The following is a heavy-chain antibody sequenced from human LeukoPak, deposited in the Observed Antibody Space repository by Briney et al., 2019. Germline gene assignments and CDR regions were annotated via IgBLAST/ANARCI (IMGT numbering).Heavy chain of an antibody. J-gene: IGHJ6*03. CDR3: ARHGCTSCYEFNYYYYYMDV. Sequence: SETLSLTCTVSGGSISSSSYYWGWIRQPPGKGLEWIGSIYYSGSTYYNPSLKSRVTISVDTSKNQFSLKLSSVTAADTAVYYCARHGCTSCYEFNYYYYYMDVWGKGTTVTISS. V-gene: IGHV4-39*01. CDR2: IYYSGST. D-gene: IGHD2-2*01. CDR1: GGSISSSSYY.